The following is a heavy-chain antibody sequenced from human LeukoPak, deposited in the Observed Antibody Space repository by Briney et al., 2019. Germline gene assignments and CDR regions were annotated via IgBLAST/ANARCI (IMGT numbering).Heavy chain of an antibody. J-gene: IGHJ4*02. CDR1: GFTFSNYA. CDR3: ARDYDTDY. D-gene: IGHD3-9*01. Sequence: PGGSLRLSCAASGFTFSNYAMIWVRQAPGKGLEWVSAISGRGGSTYYADSVKGRFTISRDNPQNSLSLQMNSLRAEDTAVYYCARDYDTDYWGRGTLVTVSS. CDR2: ISGRGGST. V-gene: IGHV3-23*01.